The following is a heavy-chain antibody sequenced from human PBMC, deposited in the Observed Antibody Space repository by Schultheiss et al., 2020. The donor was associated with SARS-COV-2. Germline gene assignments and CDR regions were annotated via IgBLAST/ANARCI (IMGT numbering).Heavy chain of an antibody. D-gene: IGHD5-18*01. J-gene: IGHJ6*02. Sequence: GGSLRLSCAASGFTFSSYSMNWVRQAPGKGLEWVSAISASGDTTYYADSVKGRFTISRDNSKNTLYLQMNSLRAEDTAVYYCARAPDRLIQLWHSYVMDVWGQGTTVTVSS. CDR3: ARAPDRLIQLWHSYVMDV. CDR2: ISASGDTT. V-gene: IGHV3-23*01. CDR1: GFTFSSYS.